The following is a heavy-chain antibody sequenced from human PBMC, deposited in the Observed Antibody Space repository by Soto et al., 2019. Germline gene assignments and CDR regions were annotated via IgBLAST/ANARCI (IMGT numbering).Heavy chain of an antibody. CDR1: GDSISSNKW. Sequence: SATLSLTCAVSGDSISSNKWWSWVRQPPGKGLEWIGEIYHSGSTNYNPSLKSRVTISVDKSKNQFSLEVSSVTAADTAGDYCTRDSPPSSCATAYWGQGPRVT. J-gene: IGHJ4*02. CDR2: IYHSGST. CDR3: TRDSPPSSCATAY. V-gene: IGHV4-4*02. D-gene: IGHD1-1*01.